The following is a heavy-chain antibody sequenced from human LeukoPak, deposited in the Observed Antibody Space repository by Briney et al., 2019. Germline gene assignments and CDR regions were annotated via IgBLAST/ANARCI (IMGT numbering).Heavy chain of an antibody. Sequence: GGSLRLSCAASGFTVSSNYMSWVRQAPGKGLEWVSVIYSGGSTYYADSVKGRFTISRDNSKNTLYLQMNSLRAEDTAVYYCARDPRVRYFDWPIFGYWGQGTLVTVSS. CDR1: GFTVSSNY. V-gene: IGHV3-66*01. CDR3: ARDPRVRYFDWPIFGY. CDR2: IYSGGST. D-gene: IGHD3-9*01. J-gene: IGHJ4*02.